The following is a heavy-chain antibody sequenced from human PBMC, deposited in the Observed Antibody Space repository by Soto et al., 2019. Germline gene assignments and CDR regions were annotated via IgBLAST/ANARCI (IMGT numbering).Heavy chain of an antibody. D-gene: IGHD3-22*01. CDR2: ILYSGDT. CDR3: ARQGRNTKIVILRHYATDF. V-gene: IGHV4-39*01. CDR1: SGSISTNSYL. J-gene: IGHJ6*02. Sequence: SETLSLTCIVSSGSISTNSYLWGWIRQPPGKGLEWIGAILYSGDTYYSESLKSRVTMSVDTAKNQFSLKLNSVTAADTAVYYCARQGRNTKIVILRHYATDFWGQGTAVTVSS.